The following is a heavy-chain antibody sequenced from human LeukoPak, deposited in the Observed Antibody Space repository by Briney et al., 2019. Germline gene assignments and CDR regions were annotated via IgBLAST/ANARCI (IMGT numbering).Heavy chain of an antibody. V-gene: IGHV3-64*01. D-gene: IGHD3-3*01. CDR1: GFTFSSYA. CDR2: ISSNGGST. J-gene: IGHJ6*04. Sequence: GGSLRLSCAASGFTFSSYAMHWVRQAPGKGLEYVSAISSNGGSTYYANSVKGRFTISRDNSKNTLYLQMGSLRAEDMAVYYCARDRDITIFGVVTHQGPDVWGKGTTVTVSS. CDR3: ARDRDITIFGVVTHQGPDV.